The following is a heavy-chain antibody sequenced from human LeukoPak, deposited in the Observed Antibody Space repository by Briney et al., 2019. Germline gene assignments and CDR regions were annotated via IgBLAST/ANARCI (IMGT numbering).Heavy chain of an antibody. CDR1: GFTFSSHA. CDR3: AKDLRTAPRGIDY. V-gene: IGHV3-23*01. D-gene: IGHD6-6*01. CDR2: ISAGGGST. Sequence: GGSLRLSCAASGFTFSSHAMSWVRQAPGKGLEWVSAISAGGGSTYYADSVQGRFTISRDSSKNTLYPQMNSLRAEDTALYYCAKDLRTAPRGIDYWGQGTLVTVSS. J-gene: IGHJ4*02.